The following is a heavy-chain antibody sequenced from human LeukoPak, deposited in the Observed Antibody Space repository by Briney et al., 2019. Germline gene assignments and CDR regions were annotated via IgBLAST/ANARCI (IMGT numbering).Heavy chain of an antibody. D-gene: IGHD6-19*01. CDR3: ARAGIWAFDY. V-gene: IGHV4-34*01. Sequence: SETLSLTCAVYGGSFSGYYWSWIRQPPGKGLEWIGEINHSGSTNYNPSLKSRVTISVDTSKNQFSLNLSSVTAADTAVYYCARAGIWAFDYWGQGTLVTVSS. CDR2: INHSGST. J-gene: IGHJ4*02. CDR1: GGSFSGYY.